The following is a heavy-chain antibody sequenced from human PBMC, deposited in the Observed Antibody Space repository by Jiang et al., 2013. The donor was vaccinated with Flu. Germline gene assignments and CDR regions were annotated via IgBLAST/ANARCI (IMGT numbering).Heavy chain of an antibody. CDR2: ISDSGST. CDR1: SSSSYY. D-gene: IGHD3-3*01. J-gene: IGHJ3*02. V-gene: IGHV4-39*01. Sequence: SSSSYYWGWIRQPPGRGLEWIGTISDSGSTYYNASLKSRATISTDTSKNQFSLRLSSVTAVDTAVYYCARFRITIFGVVNRAFDIWGQGTMVTVSS. CDR3: ARFRITIFGVVNRAFDI.